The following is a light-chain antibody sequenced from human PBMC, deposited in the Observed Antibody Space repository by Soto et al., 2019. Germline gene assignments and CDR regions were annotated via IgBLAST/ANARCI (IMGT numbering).Light chain of an antibody. Sequence: QSVLTQPPSVSGAPGQRVTISCTGSSSNIGAGYDVHWYQQLPGTAPKLLIYGNSNRPSGVPDRFSGSIDSSSNSASLTISGLKTEDEADYYCQSYDGGWVFGGGTKVTVL. V-gene: IGLV1-40*01. CDR2: GNS. CDR3: QSYDGGWV. CDR1: SSNIGAGYD. J-gene: IGLJ3*02.